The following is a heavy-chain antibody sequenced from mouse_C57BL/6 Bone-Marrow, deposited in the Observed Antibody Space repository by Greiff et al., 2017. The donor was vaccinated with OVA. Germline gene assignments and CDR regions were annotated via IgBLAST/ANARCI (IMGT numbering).Heavy chain of an antibody. Sequence: QVQLQQSGAELVKPGASVKISCKASGYAFSSYWMNWVKQRPGKGLEWIGQIYPGDGDTNYNGKFKGKATLTADKSSSTAYMQLSSPTSEDSAVYFCAREPIYSNYFDYWGQGTTLTVSS. CDR2: IYPGDGDT. J-gene: IGHJ2*01. CDR1: GYAFSSYW. CDR3: AREPIYSNYFDY. V-gene: IGHV1-80*01. D-gene: IGHD2-5*01.